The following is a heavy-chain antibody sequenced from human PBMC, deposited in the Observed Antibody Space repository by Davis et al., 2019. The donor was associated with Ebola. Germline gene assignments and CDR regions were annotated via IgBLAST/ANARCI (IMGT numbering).Heavy chain of an antibody. J-gene: IGHJ4*02. CDR1: GGSFSGYY. Sequence: PGGSLRLSCAVYGGSFSGYYWSWIRQPPGKGLEWIGEINHSGSTNYNPSLKSRVTISVDTSKNQFSLKLSSVTAADTAVYYCARGRPYAIWGQGTLVTVSS. D-gene: IGHD2-8*01. CDR3: ARGRPYAI. CDR2: INHSGST. V-gene: IGHV4-34*01.